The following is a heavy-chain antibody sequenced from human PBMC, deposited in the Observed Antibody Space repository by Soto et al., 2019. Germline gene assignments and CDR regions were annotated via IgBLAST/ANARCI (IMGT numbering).Heavy chain of an antibody. Sequence: EVQLLESGGGLVQPGGSLRLSCAASGFTFSSYAMSWVRQAPGKGLEWVSAIDSGGDSTYYADSVKGRFTISRDNSKNTLYLQMNSLRAEDTAVYYCAKVVSGWYWDYWGQGTLVTVSS. D-gene: IGHD6-19*01. CDR1: GFTFSSYA. V-gene: IGHV3-23*01. CDR2: IDSGGDST. J-gene: IGHJ4*02. CDR3: AKVVSGWYWDY.